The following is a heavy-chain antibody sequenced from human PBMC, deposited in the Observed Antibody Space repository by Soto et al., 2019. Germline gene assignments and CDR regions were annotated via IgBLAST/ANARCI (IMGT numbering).Heavy chain of an antibody. J-gene: IGHJ4*02. D-gene: IGHD2-15*01. CDR3: AGDAHRSGGSCYSGIFDY. CDR2: IWYDGSNK. CDR1: GFTFSSYG. Sequence: QVQLVESGGGVVQPGRSLRLSCAASGFTFSSYGMHWVRQAPGKGLEWVAVIWYDGSNKYYADSVKGRFTITRDNSKNTLYLQMTSLRAEDTAVYYCAGDAHRSGGSCYSGIFDYWGQGTLVTFSS. V-gene: IGHV3-33*01.